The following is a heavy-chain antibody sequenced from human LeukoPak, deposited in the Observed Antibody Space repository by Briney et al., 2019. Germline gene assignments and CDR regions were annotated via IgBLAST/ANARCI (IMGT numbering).Heavy chain of an antibody. D-gene: IGHD3-22*01. CDR3: ATGKHYYDSSGYYFYYFDY. CDR2: ISTSSTYI. V-gene: IGHV3-21*01. Sequence: GRSLRLSCAPSGFTFSSYAMHWVRQAPGKGLEWVSSISTSSTYIFYADSVKGRFTISRDDAKNSLYLQMNSLRADDTAVYYCATGKHYYDSSGYYFYYFDYWGQGTLVTVSS. J-gene: IGHJ4*02. CDR1: GFTFSSYA.